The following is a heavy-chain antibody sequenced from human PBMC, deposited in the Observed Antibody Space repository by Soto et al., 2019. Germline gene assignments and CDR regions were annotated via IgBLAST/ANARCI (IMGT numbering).Heavy chain of an antibody. V-gene: IGHV1-3*01. CDR2: INADNGNT. Sequence: QVQLVQSGAEVKKPGASVKVSCKASGYSFTSYAMHWVRQAPGQRLEWMGWINADNGNTKYSQNFQGRVTITRDTSASTADMELSRLRSEDTAVYYCARVRGYGRRWHGDCWGQGTLVTVSS. D-gene: IGHD6-13*01. J-gene: IGHJ4*02. CDR3: ARVRGYGRRWHGDC. CDR1: GYSFTSYA.